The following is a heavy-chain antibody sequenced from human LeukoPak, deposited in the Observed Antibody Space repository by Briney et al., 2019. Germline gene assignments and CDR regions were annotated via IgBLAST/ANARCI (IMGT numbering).Heavy chain of an antibody. CDR1: GFTFSHYA. J-gene: IGHJ6*03. V-gene: IGHV3-48*03. CDR2: ISGSGSTI. D-gene: IGHD3-3*01. CDR3: ARDDFGYYYMDV. Sequence: GGSLRLSCVASGFTFSHYAMTWVRQAPGKGLEWVSAISGSGSTIYYADSVKGRFTISRDNAKNSLYLQMNSLRAEDTAVYYCARDDFGYYYMDVWGKGTTVTISS.